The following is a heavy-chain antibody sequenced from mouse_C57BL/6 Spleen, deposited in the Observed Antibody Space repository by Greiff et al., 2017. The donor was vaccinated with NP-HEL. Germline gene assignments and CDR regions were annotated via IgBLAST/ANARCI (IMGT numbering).Heavy chain of an antibody. V-gene: IGHV1-9*01. Sequence: QVQLQQSGAELMKPGASVKLSCKATGYTFTGYWIEWVKQRPGHGLEWIGEILPGSGSTNYNEKFKGKATFTADTSSNTAYMQLSSLTTEDSAMYYGARTRSSGSVYLGYWGQGTTLTVSS. D-gene: IGHD3-2*02. CDR2: ILPGSGST. CDR1: GYTFTGYW. CDR3: ARTRSSGSVYLGY. J-gene: IGHJ2*01.